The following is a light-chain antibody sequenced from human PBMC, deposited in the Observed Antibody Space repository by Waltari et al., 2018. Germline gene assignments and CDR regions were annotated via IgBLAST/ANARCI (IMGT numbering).Light chain of an antibody. CDR3: QQSYSTPYT. J-gene: IGKJ2*01. CDR1: QSISSF. CDR2: AAS. V-gene: IGKV1-39*01. Sequence: DIQMTQSPSSLSASVGDRVTITGRASQSISSFLNCYQQKQGKAPKLLIYAASRLQSGVPSRFRGSGSGTDFTLTISSLQPEDFATYYCQQSYSTPYTFGQGTKLEIK.